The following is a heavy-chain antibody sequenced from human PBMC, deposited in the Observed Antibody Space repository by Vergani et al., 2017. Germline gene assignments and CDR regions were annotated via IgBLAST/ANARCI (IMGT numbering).Heavy chain of an antibody. CDR3: ATDQGYELFDY. J-gene: IGHJ4*02. CDR1: GYTFTGYY. D-gene: IGHD5-12*01. Sequence: QVQLVQSGAEVKKPGASVKVSCKASGYTFTGYYMHWVRQAPGQGLEWMGWINPNSGGTNYAQKVQGRVTMTRDTSISTAYMELSRLRSDDTAVYYCATDQGYELFDYWGQGTLVTVSS. V-gene: IGHV1-2*02. CDR2: INPNSGGT.